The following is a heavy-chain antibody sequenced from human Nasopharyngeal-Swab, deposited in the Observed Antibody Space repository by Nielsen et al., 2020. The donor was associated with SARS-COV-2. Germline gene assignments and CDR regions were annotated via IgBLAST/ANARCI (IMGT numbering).Heavy chain of an antibody. CDR2: IRYDGSNK. V-gene: IGHV3-30*02. CDR1: GFTFSSYG. D-gene: IGHD2-2*01. J-gene: IGHJ4*02. CDR3: AKDLGYCSSTSCAAGSFDY. Sequence: GGSLRLSCAASGFTFSSYGMHWVRQAPGKGLEWVAFIRYDGSNKYYADSVKGRFTISRDNSKNTLYLQMSSLRAEDTAVYYCAKDLGYCSSTSCAAGSFDYWGQGTLVTVSS.